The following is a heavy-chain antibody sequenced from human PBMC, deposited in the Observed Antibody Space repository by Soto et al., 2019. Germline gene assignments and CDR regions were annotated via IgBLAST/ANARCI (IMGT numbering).Heavy chain of an antibody. CDR1: GGSISSSNW. Sequence: SETLSLTCAVSGGSISSSNWWSWVRQPPGKGLEWIGEIYHSGSTNYNPSLKSRVTISVDKSKNQFSLKLSSVTAADTAVYYCARDRSSSSWYYFDYWGQGTLVTISS. CDR2: IYHSGST. CDR3: ARDRSSSSWYYFDY. V-gene: IGHV4-4*02. D-gene: IGHD6-13*01. J-gene: IGHJ4*02.